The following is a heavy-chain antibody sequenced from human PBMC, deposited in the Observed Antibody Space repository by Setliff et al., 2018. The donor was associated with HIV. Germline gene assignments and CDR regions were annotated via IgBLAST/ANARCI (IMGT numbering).Heavy chain of an antibody. CDR2: INYSGST. D-gene: IGHD6-6*01. CDR1: GGSISTYY. V-gene: IGHV4-59*08. J-gene: IGHJ6*03. Sequence: TLSLTCSVSGGSISTYYWSWIRQPPGKRLEWIGYINYSGSTNYNPSLKSRVTIAVDTSKNQFSLRLSSVTAADSAVYYCVRHDGMKAARRYNNDYMDVWGKGTTVTVSS. CDR3: VRHDGMKAARRYNNDYMDV.